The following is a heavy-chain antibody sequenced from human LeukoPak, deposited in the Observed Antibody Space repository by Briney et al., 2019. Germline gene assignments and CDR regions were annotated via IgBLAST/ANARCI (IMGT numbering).Heavy chain of an antibody. CDR1: GGSISSGGYS. Sequence: PSETLSLTCAVSGGSISSGGYSWRWIRQPPGQGLEWIGYIYHSGSTYYNPSLKSRVTISVDRSKNQFSLKLSSVTAADTAVYYCARVGVDCSSTSCKGTRGAFDIWGQGTMVTVSS. V-gene: IGHV4-30-2*01. J-gene: IGHJ3*02. CDR3: ARVGVDCSSTSCKGTRGAFDI. CDR2: IYHSGST. D-gene: IGHD2-2*01.